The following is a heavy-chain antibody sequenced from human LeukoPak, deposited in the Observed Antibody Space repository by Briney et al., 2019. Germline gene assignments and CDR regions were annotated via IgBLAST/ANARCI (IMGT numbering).Heavy chain of an antibody. CDR2: IIDSGRRT. CDR1: GFTFSSYA. CDR3: AKEMAAAGKPNSDY. D-gene: IGHD6-13*01. J-gene: IGHJ4*02. Sequence: GGSLRLSCAASGFTFSSYAMSWVRQVPRKGLEWVSGIIDSGRRTFYTDSVKGRFTISRDNSKNTLYLQMNSLKAEDTAVYYCAKEMAAAGKPNSDYWGQGTLVTVSS. V-gene: IGHV3-23*01.